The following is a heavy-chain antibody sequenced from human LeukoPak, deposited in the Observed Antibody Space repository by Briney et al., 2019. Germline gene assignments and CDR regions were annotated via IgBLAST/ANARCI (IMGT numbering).Heavy chain of an antibody. Sequence: AGSLRLSCAASGFSFSEYYMTWIRQAPGKGLEWVSNLRSSGSYTTYADSVRGRFTISRDNAKKSLYLQMNSLRAEDTAVYYCARHSEGPVTDAFDIWGQGTKVTV. V-gene: IGHV3-11*03. J-gene: IGHJ3*02. CDR3: ARHSEGPVTDAFDI. CDR1: GFSFSEYY. CDR2: LRSSGSYT. D-gene: IGHD2-2*01.